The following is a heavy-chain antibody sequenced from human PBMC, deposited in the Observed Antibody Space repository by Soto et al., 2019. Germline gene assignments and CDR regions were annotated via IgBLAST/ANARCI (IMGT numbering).Heavy chain of an antibody. V-gene: IGHV3-23*01. CDR2: IVPSGGST. CDR3: AKEYDFWSGYFVGIDY. J-gene: IGHJ4*02. CDR1: GFTFSTYA. D-gene: IGHD3-3*01. Sequence: TVGSLRLSCAGSGFTFSTYAMSWVRQAPGKGLEWVSAIVPSGGSTYYADSVKGRFTISRDNSKNTLYLQMNSLRAEDTAIYYCAKEYDFWSGYFVGIDYWGRGMLVTVSS.